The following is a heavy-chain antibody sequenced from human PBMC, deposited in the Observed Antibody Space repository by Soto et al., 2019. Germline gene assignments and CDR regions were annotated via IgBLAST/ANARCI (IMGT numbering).Heavy chain of an antibody. CDR1: GFTFSSYA. J-gene: IGHJ4*02. CDR3: STSPGYCSSTSCYAHFDY. CDR2: ISGSGGST. V-gene: IGHV3-23*01. Sequence: GGSLRLSCAASGFTFSSYAMSWVRQAPGKGLEWVSAISGSGGSTYYADSVKGRFTISRDNSKNTLYLQMNSLRAEDTAVYYCSTSPGYCSSTSCYAHFDYWGQGTLVTVPS. D-gene: IGHD2-2*01.